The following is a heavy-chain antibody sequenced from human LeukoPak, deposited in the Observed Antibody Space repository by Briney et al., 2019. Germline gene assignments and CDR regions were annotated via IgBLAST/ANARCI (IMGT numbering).Heavy chain of an antibody. CDR3: AREDVWGNNRPKGHFDY. Sequence: SETLSLTCTVSGGSISSYYWSWLRQPPGKGLEWIGYIYGRGSTNYNPSLKRRITISLDTSKNQFSLKLNSVTAADTAVYYCAREDVWGNNRPKGHFDYWGQGTLVTVSS. CDR2: IYGRGST. J-gene: IGHJ4*02. V-gene: IGHV4-59*12. D-gene: IGHD3-16*02. CDR1: GGSISSYY.